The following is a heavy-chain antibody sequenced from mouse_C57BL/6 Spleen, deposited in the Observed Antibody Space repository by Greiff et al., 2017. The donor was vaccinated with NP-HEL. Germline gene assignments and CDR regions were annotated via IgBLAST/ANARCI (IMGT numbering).Heavy chain of an antibody. CDR1: GFTFSDYG. V-gene: IGHV5-17*01. D-gene: IGHD3-2*02. CDR3: ARGGYDYAMDY. CDR2: ISSGSGTI. J-gene: IGHJ4*01. Sequence: EVKLQESGGGLVKPGGSLKLSCAASGFTFSDYGMNWVRKAPEKGLEWVAYISSGSGTIYYADTVKGRFTISRDNAKNTLFLQMTSLRSEDTAMYYCARGGYDYAMDYWGQGTSVTVSS.